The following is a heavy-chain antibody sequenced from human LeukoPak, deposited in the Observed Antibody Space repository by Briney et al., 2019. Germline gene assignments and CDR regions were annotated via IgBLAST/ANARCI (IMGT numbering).Heavy chain of an antibody. D-gene: IGHD1-26*01. Sequence: ASVKVSCKVSGYTLTELSMHWVRQAPGKGLEWMGGFDPEDGETIYAQKFQGRVNMTEDTSTDTAYMELTSLRSEDTAVYYCATKSAGHQVGTIWFDPWGQGTLVTVSS. J-gene: IGHJ5*02. V-gene: IGHV1-24*01. CDR1: GYTLTELS. CDR3: ATKSAGHQVGTIWFDP. CDR2: FDPEDGET.